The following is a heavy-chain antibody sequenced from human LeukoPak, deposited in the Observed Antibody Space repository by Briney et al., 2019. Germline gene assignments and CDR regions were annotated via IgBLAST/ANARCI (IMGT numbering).Heavy chain of an antibody. CDR1: GFTFSSYS. CDR3: ARSLQYYYGSGSYYY. V-gene: IGHV3-48*01. CDR2: ISSSSSTI. Sequence: PGGSLRLSCAAPGFTFSSYSMNWVRQAPGKGLEWVSYISSSSSTIYYADSVKGRFTISRDNAKNPLYLQMNSLRAEDTAVYYCARSLQYYYGSGSYYYWGQGTLVTVSS. D-gene: IGHD3-10*01. J-gene: IGHJ4*02.